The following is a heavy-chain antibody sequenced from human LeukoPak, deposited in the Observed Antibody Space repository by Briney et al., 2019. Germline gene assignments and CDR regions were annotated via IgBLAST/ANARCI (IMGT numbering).Heavy chain of an antibody. J-gene: IGHJ6*02. V-gene: IGHV1-2*02. Sequence: GASVTVSCKASGYTFTGYYMHWVRQAPGQGVEWMGWINPNSGGTNYAQKFQGRVTMTRDTSISSTYMELLRLNSDSPAVYYFAKGEGRDFWGGYRIYYGMDVWGQGTTVTVSS. CDR2: INPNSGGT. D-gene: IGHD3-3*01. CDR1: GYTFTGYY. CDR3: AKGEGRDFWGGYRIYYGMDV.